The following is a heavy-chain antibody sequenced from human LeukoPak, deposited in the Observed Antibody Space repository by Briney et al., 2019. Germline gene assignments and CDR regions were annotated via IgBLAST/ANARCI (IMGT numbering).Heavy chain of an antibody. CDR1: GFTFSSYG. CDR3: ATSIAAADAYFDY. Sequence: GGSLRLSCAASGFTFSSYGMHWVRQAPGKGLEWVAVISYDGSNKYYADSVKGRFTISRDNSKNTLYLQMNSLRAEDTAVYYCATSIAAADAYFDYWGQGTLVTVSS. D-gene: IGHD6-13*01. J-gene: IGHJ4*02. V-gene: IGHV3-30*03. CDR2: ISYDGSNK.